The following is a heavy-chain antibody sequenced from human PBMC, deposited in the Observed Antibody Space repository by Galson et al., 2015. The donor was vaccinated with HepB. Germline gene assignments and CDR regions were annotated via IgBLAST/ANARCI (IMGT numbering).Heavy chain of an antibody. J-gene: IGHJ6*02. CDR3: ARDIVVVTDIGSDYYYYGMDV. V-gene: IGHV3-7*01. D-gene: IGHD2-21*02. CDR1: GFTFSNYW. Sequence: SLRLSCAASGFTFSNYWMSWVRQAPGKGLEWVANIKEDGSEKYFVDSVKGRFTISRDNAKISLFLEMNSLRAEDTAVYYCARDIVVVTDIGSDYYYYGMDVWGQGTTVTVSS. CDR2: IKEDGSEK.